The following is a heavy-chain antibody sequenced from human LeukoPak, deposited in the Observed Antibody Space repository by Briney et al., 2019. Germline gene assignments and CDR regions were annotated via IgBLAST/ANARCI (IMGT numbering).Heavy chain of an antibody. CDR2: ISGDGGTT. D-gene: IGHD5-12*01. Sequence: GGSLRLSCTASGFTFTAYAMTWVRQAPGKGLEWVSKISGDGGTTSYADSVKGRFTVSRDNSKTTVYLQMNSLRAEDTAVYFCARDPRGYTGYDFRGPDTCYFDHWGQGTLVTVSS. CDR3: ARDPRGYTGYDFRGPDTCYFDH. V-gene: IGHV3-23*01. CDR1: GFTFTAYA. J-gene: IGHJ4*02.